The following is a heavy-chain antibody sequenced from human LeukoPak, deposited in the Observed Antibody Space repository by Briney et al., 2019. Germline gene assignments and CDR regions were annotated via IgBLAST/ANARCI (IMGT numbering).Heavy chain of an antibody. Sequence: SETLSLTCAVSGYSISSGYYWGWVRQSPGKGLEWIGGIYHTGSTYYNPSLKSRVTISVDTSKNHFSLRLSSVTAAVTAVYYCERHPLAARSFDYWGQGTLVTVSS. J-gene: IGHJ4*02. V-gene: IGHV4-38-2*01. CDR2: IYHTGST. CDR3: ERHPLAARSFDY. D-gene: IGHD6-6*01. CDR1: GYSISSGYY.